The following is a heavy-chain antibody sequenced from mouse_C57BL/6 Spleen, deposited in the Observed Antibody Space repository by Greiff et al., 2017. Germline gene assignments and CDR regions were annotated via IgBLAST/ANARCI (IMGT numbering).Heavy chain of an antibody. CDR2: IRSKSNNYAT. D-gene: IGHD1-1*01. Sequence: EVKVEESGGGLVQPKGSLKLSCAASGFSFNTYAMNWVRQAPGKGLEWVARIRSKSNNYATYYADSVKDRFTISRDESESMLYLQMNNLKTEDTAMYYGVRHGNYGRSYGYFDVWGTGTTVTVSS. CDR1: GFSFNTYA. J-gene: IGHJ1*03. CDR3: VRHGNYGRSYGYFDV. V-gene: IGHV10-1*01.